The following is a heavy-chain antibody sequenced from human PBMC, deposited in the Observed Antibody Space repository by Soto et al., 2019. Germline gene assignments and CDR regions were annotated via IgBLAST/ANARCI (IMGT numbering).Heavy chain of an antibody. CDR2: INPKSDDT. Sequence: QVQLVQSGSEVKKPGASVKVSCKASGYSFSDNQIHWLRRAPGQGLEGMGRINPKSDDTDSAQKFQGRVTMTRDTSIDTAYLELTGLTSDDTAIYYCARKHSLDYIRWGLDPWGQGTLVTVSS. CDR3: ARKHSLDYIRWGLDP. CDR1: GYSFSDNQ. J-gene: IGHJ5*02. D-gene: IGHD4-4*01. V-gene: IGHV1-2*02.